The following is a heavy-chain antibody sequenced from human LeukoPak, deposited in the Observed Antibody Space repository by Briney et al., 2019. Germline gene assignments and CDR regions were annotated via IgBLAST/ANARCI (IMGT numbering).Heavy chain of an antibody. J-gene: IGHJ4*02. CDR3: ARGGSCWTRRYYFDY. CDR2: IKQDGSEK. V-gene: IGHV3-7*01. Sequence: GGSLRLSCAASGFTFSSYWMSWVRQAPGKGLEWVANIKQDGSEKYYVDSVKGRFTISRDNAKNSLYLQMNSLRAEDTAVYYCARGGSCWTRRYYFDYWGQGTLVTVSS. D-gene: IGHD1-26*01. CDR1: GFTFSSYW.